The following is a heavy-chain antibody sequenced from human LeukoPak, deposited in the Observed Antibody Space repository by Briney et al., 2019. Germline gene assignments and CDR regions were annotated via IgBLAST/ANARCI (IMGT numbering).Heavy chain of an antibody. J-gene: IGHJ5*02. V-gene: IGHV1-8*01. Sequence: ASVKVSCKASGYTFTSYDINWVRQATGQGLEWMGWMNPNSGNTGYAQKFQGRVTMTRNTSISTAYMELSSLRSEEPAVYYCARHYYGSGSYYHNWFDPWGQGTLVTVSS. D-gene: IGHD3-10*01. CDR2: MNPNSGNT. CDR3: ARHYYGSGSYYHNWFDP. CDR1: GYTFTSYD.